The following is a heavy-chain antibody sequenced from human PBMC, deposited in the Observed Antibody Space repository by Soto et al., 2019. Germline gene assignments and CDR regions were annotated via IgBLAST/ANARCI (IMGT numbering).Heavy chain of an antibody. V-gene: IGHV3-23*01. CDR1: GFTFSSYA. J-gene: IGHJ6*02. CDR3: AKDGGAITMVRGVISSYYYYYGMDV. CDR2: ISGSGGST. Sequence: EVQLLESGGGLVQPGGSLRLSCAASGFTFSSYAMSWVRQAPGKGLEWVSAISGSGGSTYHADSVKGRFTISRDNSKNTLYLQMNSLRAEDTAVYYCAKDGGAITMVRGVISSYYYYYGMDVWGQGTTVTVSS. D-gene: IGHD3-10*01.